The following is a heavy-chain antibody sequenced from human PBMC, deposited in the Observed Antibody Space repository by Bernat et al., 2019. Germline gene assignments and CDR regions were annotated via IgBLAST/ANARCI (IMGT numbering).Heavy chain of an antibody. V-gene: IGHV5-10-1*03. CDR3: ARTDYDFWSGYPYYYYMDV. Sequence: EVQLVQSGAEVKKPGESLRISCKGSGYSFTSYWISWVRQMPGKGLEWMGRIDPSDYYTNYSPSVQVHVPISADKSISTAYLQWSSLKASDTAMYYCARTDYDFWSGYPYYYYMDVWGKGTTVTVSS. CDR2: IDPSDYYT. D-gene: IGHD3-3*01. CDR1: GYSFTSYW. J-gene: IGHJ6*03.